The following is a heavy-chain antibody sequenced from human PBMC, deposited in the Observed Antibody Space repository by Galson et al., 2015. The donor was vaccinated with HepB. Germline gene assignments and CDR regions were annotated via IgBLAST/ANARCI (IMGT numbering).Heavy chain of an antibody. D-gene: IGHD6-13*01. CDR2: INPNSGGT. Sequence: SVKVSCKASGYTFTGYYMHWVRQAPGQGLEWMGWINPNSGGTNYAQKFQGRVTMTRDTSISTAYMELSRLRSDDTAVYYCARDSSSWALGAFDIWGQGTMVTVSS. CDR1: GYTFTGYY. J-gene: IGHJ3*02. V-gene: IGHV1-2*02. CDR3: ARDSSSWALGAFDI.